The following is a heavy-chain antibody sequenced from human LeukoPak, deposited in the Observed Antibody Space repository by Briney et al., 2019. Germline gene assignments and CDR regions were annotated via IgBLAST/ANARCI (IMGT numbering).Heavy chain of an antibody. V-gene: IGHV4-59*01. Sequence: SETLSLTCTVSGGSISSYYWSWIRQPPGKGLEWIGYIYYSGSTNYNPSLKSRVTISVDTSKNQFSLKLSSVTAADTAAYYCAREGSRSGTDAFDIWGQGTMVTVSS. D-gene: IGHD3-3*01. J-gene: IGHJ3*02. CDR1: GGSISSYY. CDR2: IYYSGST. CDR3: AREGSRSGTDAFDI.